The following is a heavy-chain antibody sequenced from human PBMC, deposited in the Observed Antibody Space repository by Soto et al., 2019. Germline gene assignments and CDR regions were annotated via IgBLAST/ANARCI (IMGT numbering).Heavy chain of an antibody. CDR3: VRAWLDYYHTERLNFEN. Sequence: GGSLRLSCAASGFNFITYSLSWVRQAPGKGLEWVASISSSAVYIDYADSVKGRFTISIDNANNSLYVQMNSLRAEDTATYYCVRAWLDYYHTERLNFENGGPGTLVPGSS. V-gene: IGHV3-21*01. CDR2: ISSSAVYI. CDR1: GFNFITYS. J-gene: IGHJ4*02. D-gene: IGHD3-22*01.